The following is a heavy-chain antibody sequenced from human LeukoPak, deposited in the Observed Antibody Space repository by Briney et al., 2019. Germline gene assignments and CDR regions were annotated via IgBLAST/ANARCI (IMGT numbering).Heavy chain of an antibody. D-gene: IGHD2-8*02. CDR2: IDTDGSTT. CDR1: GFTFSDYG. V-gene: IGHV3-74*01. CDR3: ARGWWGVDY. J-gene: IGHJ4*02. Sequence: PGGSLRLSCEVSGFTFSDYGMHWVRQAPGKGLVWVSHIDTDGSTTTYADSVEGRFTISRDNAKNTLYLQMNSLRPDDTAVYYCARGWWGVDYWGQGTLVTVSS.